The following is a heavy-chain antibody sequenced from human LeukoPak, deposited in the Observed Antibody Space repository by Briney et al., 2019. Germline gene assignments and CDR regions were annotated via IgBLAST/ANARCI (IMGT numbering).Heavy chain of an antibody. CDR2: IYSGGST. Sequence: PGGSLRLSCAASGFTVSSNYMSWVRQAPGKGLEWVSVIYSGGSTYYADSVKGRFTISRDNSKNTLYLQMNSLRAEDTAVYYCAKDSGDHWWSPYYFDYWGQGTLVTVSS. D-gene: IGHD2-15*01. J-gene: IGHJ4*02. CDR3: AKDSGDHWWSPYYFDY. CDR1: GFTVSSNY. V-gene: IGHV3-53*01.